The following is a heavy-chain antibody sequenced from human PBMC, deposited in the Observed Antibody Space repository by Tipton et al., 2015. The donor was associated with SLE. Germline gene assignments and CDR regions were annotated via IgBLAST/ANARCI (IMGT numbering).Heavy chain of an antibody. CDR2: IYYSGST. CDR3: VRVATAYDFLSRSYNGIEMAAFDL. J-gene: IGHJ3*01. Sequence: TLSLTCTVSGGSISSYFWSWIRQPPGKGLEWIGYIYYSGSTSYNPSLKSRVTISVDTSKNQFSLKLSSVTAADTAVYYCVRVATAYDFLSRSYNGIEMAAFDLWGQGTMVTVSS. D-gene: IGHD3-3*01. CDR1: GGSISSYF. V-gene: IGHV4-59*01.